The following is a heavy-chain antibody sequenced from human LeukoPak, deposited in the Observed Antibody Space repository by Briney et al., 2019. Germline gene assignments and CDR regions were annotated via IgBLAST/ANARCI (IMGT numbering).Heavy chain of an antibody. J-gene: IGHJ5*02. Sequence: SETLSLTCDVYGGSFSGYYWSRIRQPPGKGLEWIGYIYYSGSTNYNPPLKSRVTISVDTSKNQFSLKLSSVTAADTAVYYCARVSCSGGSCYSDWFDPWGQGTLVTVSS. D-gene: IGHD2-15*01. CDR1: GGSFSGYY. CDR2: IYYSGST. V-gene: IGHV4-59*01. CDR3: ARVSCSGGSCYSDWFDP.